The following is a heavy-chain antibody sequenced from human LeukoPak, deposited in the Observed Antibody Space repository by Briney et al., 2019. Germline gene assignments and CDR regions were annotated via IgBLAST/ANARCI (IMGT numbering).Heavy chain of an antibody. CDR2: ISSSSSYI. J-gene: IGHJ4*02. D-gene: IGHD4-17*01. CDR3: ARDRYGDYSIDY. CDR1: GFTFSSYS. Sequence: GGSLRLSCAASGFTFSSYSMNWVRQAPGKGLEWVSSISSSSSYIYYADSVKGRFTISRDNAKNSLYLQMNSLRAEATAVYSCARDRYGDYSIDYWGQGTLVTVSS. V-gene: IGHV3-21*01.